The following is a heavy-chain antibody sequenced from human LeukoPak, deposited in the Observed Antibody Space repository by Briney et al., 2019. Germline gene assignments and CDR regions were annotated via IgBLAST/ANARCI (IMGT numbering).Heavy chain of an antibody. D-gene: IGHD6-19*01. Sequence: GGSLRLSRTASKFTVSSNYMSWVRQAPGKGLEWVSLIYSDGSTYYADSVKGRFTISRDNAKNSLYLQMNSLRDEDTAVYYCARDERAGSGWYFVYWGQGTLVTVSS. CDR3: ARDERAGSGWYFVY. V-gene: IGHV3-66*01. J-gene: IGHJ4*02. CDR1: KFTVSSNY. CDR2: IYSDGST.